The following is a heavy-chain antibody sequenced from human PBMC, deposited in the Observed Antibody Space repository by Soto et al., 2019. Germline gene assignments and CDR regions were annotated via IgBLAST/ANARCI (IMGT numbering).Heavy chain of an antibody. CDR1: GFTFSDYA. V-gene: IGHV3-30*18. D-gene: IGHD6-19*01. CDR2: VSHDGRNT. J-gene: IGHJ4*02. CDR3: AKGGRQWLVTSDFNY. Sequence: VQLVESGGGVVQPGRSLRLSCAASGFTFSDYAMHWVRQAPGKGLEWVAVVSHDGRNTHYADSVKRRFTISRDSSKNTLSLEMTSLRAEDTAVYYCAKGGRQWLVTSDFNYWGQGALVTVSS.